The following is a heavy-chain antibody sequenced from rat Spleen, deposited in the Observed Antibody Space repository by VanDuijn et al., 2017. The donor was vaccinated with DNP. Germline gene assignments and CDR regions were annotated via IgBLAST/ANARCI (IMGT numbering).Heavy chain of an antibody. V-gene: IGHV5-7*01. Sequence: EVQLVESGGGLVQPGRSLKLSCAASGLTFSDYAMAWVRQTPKKGLEWVAIISHSDGITYYPDSVKGRFTISRDNSQSSLYLQMNSLKSEDTATYYCAREQHFYFDYWGQGVMVTVSS. CDR3: AREQHFYFDY. CDR2: ISHSDGIT. CDR1: GLTFSDYA. J-gene: IGHJ2*01. D-gene: IGHD1-10*01.